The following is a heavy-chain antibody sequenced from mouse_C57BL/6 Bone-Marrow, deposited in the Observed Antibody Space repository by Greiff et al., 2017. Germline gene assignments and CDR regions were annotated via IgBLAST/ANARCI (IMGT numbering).Heavy chain of an antibody. V-gene: IGHV1-81*01. CDR3: ARWRTHYYAMDY. Sequence: VQRVESGAELARPGASVKLSCKASGYTFTSYGISWVKQRTGQGLEWIGEIYPRSGNTYYNEKFKGKATLTADKSSSTAYMELRSLTSEDSAVYFCARWRTHYYAMDYWGQGTSVTVSS. CDR2: IYPRSGNT. CDR1: GYTFTSYG. J-gene: IGHJ4*01.